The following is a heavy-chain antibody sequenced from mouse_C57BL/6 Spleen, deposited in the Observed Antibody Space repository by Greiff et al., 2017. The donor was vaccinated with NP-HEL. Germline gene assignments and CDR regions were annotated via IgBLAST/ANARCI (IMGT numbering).Heavy chain of an antibody. V-gene: IGHV1-26*01. D-gene: IGHD2-2*01. Sequence: EVQLQQSGPELVKPGASVKISCKASGYTFTDYYMNWVKQSHGKSLEWIGDINPNNGGTSYNQKFKGKATLTVDKSSSTAYMELRSLTSEDSAVYYCARRGYGYDVGWFAYWGQRTLVTVSA. J-gene: IGHJ3*01. CDR3: ARRGYGYDVGWFAY. CDR2: INPNNGGT. CDR1: GYTFTDYY.